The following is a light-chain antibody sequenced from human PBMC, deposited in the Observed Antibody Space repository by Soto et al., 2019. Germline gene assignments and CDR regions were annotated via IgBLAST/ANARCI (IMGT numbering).Light chain of an antibody. CDR2: EVS. CDR1: SSDVGGYNY. CDR3: SSYTSSSTLV. Sequence: QSALTQPASVSGSPGQSITISCTGSSSDVGGYNYVSWYQQHPAKAPKLMISEVSNRPSGISNRFSGSKSGNTASLTLSGLQAEDEAYYYCSSYTSSSTLVFGGGTKLTVL. J-gene: IGLJ2*01. V-gene: IGLV2-14*01.